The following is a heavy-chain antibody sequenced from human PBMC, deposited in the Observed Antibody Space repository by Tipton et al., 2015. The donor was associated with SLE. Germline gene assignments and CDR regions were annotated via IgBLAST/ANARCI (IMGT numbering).Heavy chain of an antibody. J-gene: IGHJ4*02. CDR2: IHHSGST. CDR3: VRVEGAYDQYYFDS. D-gene: IGHD5-12*01. V-gene: IGHV4-4*02. Sequence: TLSLTCAVSGVSISSHWWSWVRQSPGKGLEWIGEIHHSGSTNYNPSLKSRVTMSGDKSKNDFSLELTSVTAADTAVYYCVRVEGAYDQYYFDSWGQGTLVTVSS. CDR1: GVSISSHW.